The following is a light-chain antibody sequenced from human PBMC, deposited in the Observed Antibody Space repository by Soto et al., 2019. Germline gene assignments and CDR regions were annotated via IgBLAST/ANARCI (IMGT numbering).Light chain of an antibody. Sequence: QSALTQPASVSGSPGQSITISCTGTSSDVGGYNYVSWYQQHPGKAPKLMIYDVSNRPSGVSNRFSGSKSGNTASLTISGLHEEDEAYYYSSSYTSSSAFVFGGGTKLTVL. J-gene: IGLJ2*01. CDR1: SSDVGGYNY. V-gene: IGLV2-14*01. CDR3: SSYTSSSAFV. CDR2: DVS.